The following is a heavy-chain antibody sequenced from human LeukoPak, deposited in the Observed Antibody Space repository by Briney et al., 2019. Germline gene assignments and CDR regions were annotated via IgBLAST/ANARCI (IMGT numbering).Heavy chain of an antibody. V-gene: IGHV3-11*01. CDR2: ISSSGSTI. Sequence: GGSLRLFCAASGFTFSDYYMSWIRQAPGKGLEWVSYISSSGSTIYYADSVKGRFTISRDNAKNSLYLQMNSLRAEDTAVYYCARSTIFGVVMAFDYWGQGTLVTVSS. CDR1: GFTFSDYY. D-gene: IGHD3-3*01. CDR3: ARSTIFGVVMAFDY. J-gene: IGHJ4*02.